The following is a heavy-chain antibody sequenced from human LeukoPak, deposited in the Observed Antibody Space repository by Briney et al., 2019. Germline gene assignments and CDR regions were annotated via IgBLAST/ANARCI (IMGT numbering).Heavy chain of an antibody. D-gene: IGHD3-9*01. CDR2: MNPSSGNT. Sequence: GASVKVSCKASGYTFTSYAMNWVRQATGQGLEWMGWMNPSSGNTGYAQKFQGRVTMTRNTSISTAYMELSSLRSDDTAVYYCARRVLLYDILTAYSRYYSSYMDVWGRGTTVTVSS. J-gene: IGHJ6*03. CDR3: ARRVLLYDILTAYSRYYSSYMDV. V-gene: IGHV1-8*02. CDR1: GYTFTSYA.